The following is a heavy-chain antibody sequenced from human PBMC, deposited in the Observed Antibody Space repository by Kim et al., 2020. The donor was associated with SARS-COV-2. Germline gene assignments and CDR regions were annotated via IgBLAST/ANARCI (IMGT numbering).Heavy chain of an antibody. J-gene: IGHJ3*02. CDR2: ISGDGGST. V-gene: IGHV3-43*02. Sequence: GGSLRLSCAASGFTFDDYAMHWVRQAPGKGLEWVSLISGDGGSTYYADSVKGRFTISRDNSKNSLYLQMNSLRTEDTALYYCAKVNRPTYYDILTGWGAFDIWGQGTMVTVSS. D-gene: IGHD3-9*01. CDR3: AKVNRPTYYDILTGWGAFDI. CDR1: GFTFDDYA.